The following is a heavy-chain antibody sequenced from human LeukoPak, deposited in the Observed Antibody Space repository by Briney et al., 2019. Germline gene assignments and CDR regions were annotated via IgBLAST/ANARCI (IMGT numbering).Heavy chain of an antibody. Sequence: PSETLSLTCAVSGGSISSGGYSWSWIRQPPGKGLEWIGYIYHSGSTYYNPSLKSRVTISVDRSKNQFSLRLSSVTAADTAVYHCARVGCSGGSCYLDYWGQGTLVTVSS. D-gene: IGHD2-15*01. CDR1: GGSISSGGYS. CDR3: ARVGCSGGSCYLDY. CDR2: IYHSGST. J-gene: IGHJ4*02. V-gene: IGHV4-30-2*01.